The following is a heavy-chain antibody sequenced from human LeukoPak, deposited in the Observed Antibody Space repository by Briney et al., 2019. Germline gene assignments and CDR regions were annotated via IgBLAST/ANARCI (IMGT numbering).Heavy chain of an antibody. CDR2: IHYSGST. J-gene: IGHJ4*02. D-gene: IGHD3-10*01. Sequence: SETLSLTCTVSGGSINSSSYYWGWIRQPPGKGLEWIGSIHYSGSTYYNPSLKSRVTISVDTSKNQFSLKLSSVTAADTAVYYCARRKTYYYGSGSATIDYWGQGTLVTVSS. CDR1: GGSINSSSYY. V-gene: IGHV4-39*01. CDR3: ARRKTYYYGSGSATIDY.